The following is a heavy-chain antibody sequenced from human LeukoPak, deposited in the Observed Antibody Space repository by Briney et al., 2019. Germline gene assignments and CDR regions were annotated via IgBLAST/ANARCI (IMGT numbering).Heavy chain of an antibody. D-gene: IGHD2-2*01. CDR2: ISGSGGST. CDR3: AKHCSSTSCLDY. Sequence: GGSLRLSCAASGFTVSNNYMSWVRQAPGKGLEWVSAISGSGGSTYYADSVKGRFTISRDNSKNTLYLQMNSLRAEDTAVYYCAKHCSSTSCLDYWGQGTLVTVS. V-gene: IGHV3-23*01. CDR1: GFTVSNNY. J-gene: IGHJ4*02.